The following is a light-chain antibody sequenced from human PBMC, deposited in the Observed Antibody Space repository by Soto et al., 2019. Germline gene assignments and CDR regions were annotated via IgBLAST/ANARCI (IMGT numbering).Light chain of an antibody. V-gene: IGKV3-11*01. CDR1: QSLGYY. J-gene: IGKJ4*01. CDR2: DAF. CDR3: QQRRYWPLT. Sequence: EIVLTQSPATLSLSPGERATLSCRASQSLGYYLAWFQQKRGQAPRLLIYDAFNRATGIPARFSGSGSGTDFTLTISSLEPEDFAVYYCQQRRYWPLTFGGGTKVEIK.